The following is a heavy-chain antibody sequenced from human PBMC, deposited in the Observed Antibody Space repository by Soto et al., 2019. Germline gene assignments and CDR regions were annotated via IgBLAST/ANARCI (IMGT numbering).Heavy chain of an antibody. CDR2: FDPEDGET. V-gene: IGHV1-24*01. CDR1: GYTLTELS. J-gene: IGHJ3*02. CDR3: ASLSGITAFDI. D-gene: IGHD3-16*01. Sequence: ASVKVSCKVSGYTLTELSMHWVRQAPGKGLEWMGGFDPEDGETIYAQKFQGRVTITEDTSTDTAYMELSSLRSEDTAVYYCASLSGITAFDIWGQGTMVTVSS.